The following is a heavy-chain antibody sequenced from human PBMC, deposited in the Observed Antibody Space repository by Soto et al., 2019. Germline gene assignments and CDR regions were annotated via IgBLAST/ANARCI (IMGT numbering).Heavy chain of an antibody. D-gene: IGHD6-19*01. CDR1: GFTFSSYS. CDR3: ARGSSSGWYYYYGMDV. Sequence: EVQLVESGGGLVKPGGSLRLSCAASGFTFSSYSMNWVRQAPGKGLEWVSSISSSSSYIYYADSVKGRFTISRDNAKNSLYLQMNSLRAEDTAVYYCARGSSSGWYYYYGMDVWGPGTTVTVSS. V-gene: IGHV3-21*01. J-gene: IGHJ6*02. CDR2: ISSSSSYI.